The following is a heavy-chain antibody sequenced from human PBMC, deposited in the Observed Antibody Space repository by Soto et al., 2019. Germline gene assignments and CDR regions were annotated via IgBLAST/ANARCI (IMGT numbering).Heavy chain of an antibody. CDR1: GGTFSSYA. CDR2: IIPIFGTA. V-gene: IGHV1-69*13. J-gene: IGHJ4*02. D-gene: IGHD4-17*01. Sequence: SVRVSCKASGGTFSSYAISWVRQAPGQGLEWMGGIIPIFGTANYAQKFQGRVTITADESTSTAYMELSSLRSEDTAVYYCASIRPDHGDMYYRGQGTLVTVSS. CDR3: ASIRPDHGDMYY.